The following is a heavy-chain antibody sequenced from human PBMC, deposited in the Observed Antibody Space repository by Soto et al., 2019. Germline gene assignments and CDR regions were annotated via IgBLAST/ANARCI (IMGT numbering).Heavy chain of an antibody. Sequence: PGGSLRHSCASSGFNFSSHWMSWVRQAPGKGLEWLASIKQDGSEKHYVDSVKGRFTISRDNAKNSLYLQMNSLRVEDTAVYYCARVYYDYIWGSYPLVYWGQGTLVTVSS. D-gene: IGHD3-16*02. CDR3: ARVYYDYIWGSYPLVY. CDR1: GFNFSSHW. CDR2: IKQDGSEK. V-gene: IGHV3-7*01. J-gene: IGHJ4*02.